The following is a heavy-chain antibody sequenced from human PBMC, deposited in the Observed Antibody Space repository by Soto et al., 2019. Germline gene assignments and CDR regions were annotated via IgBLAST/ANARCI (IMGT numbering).Heavy chain of an antibody. Sequence: SETLSLTCAVSGGSISSSNWWSWVRQPPGKGLEWIGEIYHSGNTNYNPSLKSRVTMAVDKSRNQFSLKLSSVTAADTAVYYCASGRGAYDSSVYYDYYYYGMDVWGKGPTVTVPS. CDR2: IYHSGNT. J-gene: IGHJ6*04. V-gene: IGHV4-4*02. CDR3: ASGRGAYDSSVYYDYYYYGMDV. D-gene: IGHD3-22*01. CDR1: GGSISSSNW.